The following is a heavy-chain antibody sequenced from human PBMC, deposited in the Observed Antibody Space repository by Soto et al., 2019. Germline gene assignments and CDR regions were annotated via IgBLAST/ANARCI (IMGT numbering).Heavy chain of an antibody. Sequence: GVTLRPTCTASEFTFSSYGRLWDRQAPGKRREWFAVIWYGVSNKYYADSVTGRFTSSIDNSKNTLYLQMNSLRAEYTAVYYCARWEWSNYQEDYWGQGTLVTVSS. CDR2: IWYGVSNK. CDR1: EFTFSSYG. J-gene: IGHJ4*02. CDR3: ARWEWSNYQEDY. V-gene: IGHV3-33*01. D-gene: IGHD4-4*01.